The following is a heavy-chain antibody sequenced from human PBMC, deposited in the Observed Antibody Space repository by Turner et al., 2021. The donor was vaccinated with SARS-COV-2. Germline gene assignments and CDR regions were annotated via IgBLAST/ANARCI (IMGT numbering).Heavy chain of an antibody. CDR1: GFTVNANY. CDR2: SNTLKDP. D-gene: IGHD2-21*02. CDR3: ARMRGGDSCDDY. Sequence: EVQLVETAGGFIQPGGSLRLSCAVSGFTVNANYMSWVRQARGKGLECVSLSNTLKDPYYTDSVKGTFTVSRDSSKNTMFLHMTNLRVEATAMYYCARMRGGDSCDDYWGQGTLVTISS. J-gene: IGHJ4*02. V-gene: IGHV3-53*02.